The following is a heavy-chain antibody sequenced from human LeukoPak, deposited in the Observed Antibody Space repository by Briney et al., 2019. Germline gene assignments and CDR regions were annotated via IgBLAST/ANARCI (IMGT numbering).Heavy chain of an antibody. CDR3: ARVGEGEDYGDYLYYFDY. CDR2: IYYSGST. Sequence: SQTLSLTCSVSGGSISSGDYYWSWIRQHPGKGLEWIGYIYYSGSTYYNPSLKSRVTISVDTSKNQFSLKLSSVTAADTAVYYCARVGEGEDYGDYLYYFDYWGQGTLVTVSS. J-gene: IGHJ4*02. V-gene: IGHV4-31*03. CDR1: GGSISSGDYY. D-gene: IGHD4-17*01.